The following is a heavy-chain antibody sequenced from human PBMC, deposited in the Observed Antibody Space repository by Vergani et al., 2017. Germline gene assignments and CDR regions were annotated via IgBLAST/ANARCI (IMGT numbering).Heavy chain of an antibody. CDR1: GYSISSGYY. J-gene: IGHJ5*02. CDR2: IYHSGST. V-gene: IGHV4-38-2*01. D-gene: IGHD6-13*01. CDR3: AGDTHSWQRADR. Sequence: QVQLQESGPGLVKPSDTLSLTCAVSGYSISSGYYWGWIRQPPGKGLEWIGSIYHSGSTYYNPSLKSRIPISVDTSKNQFALKPSSVTVADTAVYYCAGDTHSWQRADRWGQGLLVSV.